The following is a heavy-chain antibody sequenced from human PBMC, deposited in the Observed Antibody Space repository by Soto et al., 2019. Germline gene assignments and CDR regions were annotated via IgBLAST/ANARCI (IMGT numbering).Heavy chain of an antibody. CDR2: IYYSGST. CDR3: AGASRYYGPGSYYYYGMDV. V-gene: IGHV4-31*03. CDR1: GGSISSGGYY. D-gene: IGHD3-10*01. Sequence: QVQLQESGPGLVKPSQTLSLTCTVSGGSISSGGYYWSWIRQHPGKGLEWIGYIYYSGSTYYNPSLERRVTLSVDTSQNQFPLKLSSVTAADTAVCYCAGASRYYGPGSYYYYGMDVWGQGTTVTVSS. J-gene: IGHJ6*02.